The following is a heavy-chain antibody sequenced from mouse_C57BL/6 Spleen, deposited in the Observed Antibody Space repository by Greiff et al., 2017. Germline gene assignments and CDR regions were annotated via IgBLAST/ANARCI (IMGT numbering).Heavy chain of an antibody. CDR1: GYTFTDYY. D-gene: IGHD2-4*01. V-gene: IGHV1-19*01. Sequence: VQLQQSGPVLVKPGASVKMSCKASGYTFTDYYMNWVKQSHGKSLEWIGVINPYNGGTSYNQKFKGKATLTVDKSSSTAYMELNSLTSEDSAVYYCARRGYYDYVYYAMDYWGQGTSVTVSS. CDR3: ARRGYYDYVYYAMDY. CDR2: INPYNGGT. J-gene: IGHJ4*01.